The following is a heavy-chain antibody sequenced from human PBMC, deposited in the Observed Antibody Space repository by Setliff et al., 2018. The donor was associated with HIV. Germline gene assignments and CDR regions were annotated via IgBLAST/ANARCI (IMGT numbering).Heavy chain of an antibody. CDR3: ARGVAAAGALMDV. CDR1: SDSIRFYY. CDR2: IHSSGST. D-gene: IGHD6-13*01. V-gene: IGHV4-4*09. J-gene: IGHJ6*03. Sequence: SETLSLTCTVSSDSIRFYYWSWIRQPPGKGLEWIGNIHSSGSTNYNPSLKSRVTISVDTSKNQFSLKLTSVTATDTAVYYCARGVAAAGALMDVWGKGTTVTVSS.